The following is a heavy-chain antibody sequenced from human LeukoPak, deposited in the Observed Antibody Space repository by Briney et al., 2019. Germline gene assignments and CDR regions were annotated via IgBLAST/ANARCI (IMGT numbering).Heavy chain of an antibody. Sequence: SGPTLVNPTQTLTLTCTFSEFSLSTSGVGVGWIRQPPGKALEWLALIYWNDDKRYSPSLKSRLTITKDTSKNQVVLTMTNMDPVDTATYYCAHRRITIFGARMDVWGQGTTVTVSS. CDR3: AHRRITIFGARMDV. J-gene: IGHJ6*02. V-gene: IGHV2-5*01. D-gene: IGHD3-3*01. CDR2: IYWNDDK. CDR1: EFSLSTSGVG.